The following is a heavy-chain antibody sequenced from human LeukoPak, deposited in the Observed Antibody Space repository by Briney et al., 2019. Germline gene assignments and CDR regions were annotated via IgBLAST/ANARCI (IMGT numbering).Heavy chain of an antibody. J-gene: IGHJ4*02. CDR2: INHSGST. CDR3: ARFRGGGHGTQHGPSDLIQQWLDLKYYFDC. Sequence: RPSETLSLTCAVYGGSVSIYYWSWIRQPPGKGLEWIGEINHSGSTNYNPSLKSRVTISVDTSKNQFSLKLSSVTAADTAVYYCARFRGGGHGTQHGPSDLIQQWLDLKYYFDCWGQGTLVTVSS. CDR1: GGSVSIYY. D-gene: IGHD5-18*01. V-gene: IGHV4-34*01.